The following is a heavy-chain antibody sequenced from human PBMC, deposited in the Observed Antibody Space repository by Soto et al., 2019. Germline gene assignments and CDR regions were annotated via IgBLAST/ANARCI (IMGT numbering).Heavy chain of an antibody. CDR3: ARDNGYGHFDS. J-gene: IGHJ4*02. V-gene: IGHV4-31*03. Sequence: SETLSLTCTVSGASISSGRSYWSWIRQHPGKGLEWIGYMFYSGSTYYHPSLKSRVNISADTSKNQFSLRLTSVTPADTAVYYCARDNGYGHFDSWGQGTLV. D-gene: IGHD5-12*01. CDR1: GASISSGRSY. CDR2: MFYSGST.